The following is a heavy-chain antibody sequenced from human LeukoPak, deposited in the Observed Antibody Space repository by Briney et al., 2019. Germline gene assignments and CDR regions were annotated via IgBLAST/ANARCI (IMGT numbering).Heavy chain of an antibody. Sequence: GGSLRLSCAASGFTFSSYGMHWVRQAPGKGLEWVAVISYDGSNKYYADSVKGRFTISRDNSKNTLYLQMNSLRAEDTAVYYCARNRIIAATVVYFDYWGQGTLVTVSS. J-gene: IGHJ4*02. CDR1: GFTFSSYG. V-gene: IGHV3-30*03. CDR3: ARNRIIAATVVYFDY. CDR2: ISYDGSNK. D-gene: IGHD6-13*01.